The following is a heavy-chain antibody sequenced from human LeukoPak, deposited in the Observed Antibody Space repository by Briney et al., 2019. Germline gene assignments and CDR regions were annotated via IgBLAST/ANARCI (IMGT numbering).Heavy chain of an antibody. CDR2: ISSSGSTI. J-gene: IGHJ3*02. CDR3: ASENFWSGYYTGAGRSDAFDI. CDR1: GFTFSDYY. V-gene: IGHV3-11*01. Sequence: PGGSLRLSCAASGFTFSDYYMSWIRQAPGKGLEWVSYISSSGSTIYYADSVKGRFTISRDNAKNSLYLQMNSLRAEDTAVYYCASENFWSGYYTGAGRSDAFDIWGQGTMVTVSS. D-gene: IGHD3-3*01.